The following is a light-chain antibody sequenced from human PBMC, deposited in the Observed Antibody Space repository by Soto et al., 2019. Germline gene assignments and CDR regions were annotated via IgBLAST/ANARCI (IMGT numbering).Light chain of an antibody. Sequence: EIVLTQSPGTLSLSPGERATLSCRASQSVGRDYLAWYKQKPGQAPRLLIYHASSRATGIPDRFSGSGSGTDFTLTISRPEPEDFAEFCCQQYASSQLTFGGGTKVEIK. V-gene: IGKV3-20*01. CDR3: QQYASSQLT. CDR2: HAS. J-gene: IGKJ4*01. CDR1: QSVGRDY.